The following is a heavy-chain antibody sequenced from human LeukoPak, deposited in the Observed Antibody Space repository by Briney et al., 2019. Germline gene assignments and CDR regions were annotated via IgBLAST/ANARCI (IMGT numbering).Heavy chain of an antibody. J-gene: IGHJ6*02. CDR3: AREIVVVPAAIRNYYYYGMDV. Sequence: PSETLSLTCAVYGGSFSGYYWSWIRQPPGKGLEWIGEINHSGSTNHNPSLKSRVTISVDTSKNQFSLKLSSVTAADTAVYYCAREIVVVPAAIRNYYYYGMDVWGQGTTVTVSS. D-gene: IGHD2-2*02. CDR1: GGSFSGYY. V-gene: IGHV4-34*01. CDR2: INHSGST.